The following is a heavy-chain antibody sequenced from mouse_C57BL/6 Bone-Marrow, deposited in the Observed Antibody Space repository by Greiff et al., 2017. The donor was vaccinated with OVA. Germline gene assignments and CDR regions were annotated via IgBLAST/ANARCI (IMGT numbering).Heavy chain of an antibody. Sequence: VQLQQSGAELVRPGASVKLSCTASGFNIKDDYMHWVKQRPEQGLEWIGWIDPENGDTEYAPKFQGKATITADTSSNTAYLQLSSLTSEDTAVYYCTAGWAWFAYWGQGTLVTVSA. CDR3: TAGWAWFAY. CDR2: IDPENGDT. J-gene: IGHJ3*01. CDR1: GFNIKDDY. V-gene: IGHV14-4*01.